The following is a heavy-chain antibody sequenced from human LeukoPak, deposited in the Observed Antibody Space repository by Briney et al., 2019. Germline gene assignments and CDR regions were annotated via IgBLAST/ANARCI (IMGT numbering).Heavy chain of an antibody. D-gene: IGHD5-18*01. V-gene: IGHV3-33*08. J-gene: IGHJ4*02. Sequence: PGGSLRLSCAASGFTFSSYGMHWVRQAPGKGLEWVAVIWYDGSNKYYADSVKGRFTISRDNSKNTLYLQMNSLRAEDTAVYYCARDSAPERGYSHDYWGQGTLVTVSS. CDR2: IWYDGSNK. CDR1: GFTFSSYG. CDR3: ARDSAPERGYSHDY.